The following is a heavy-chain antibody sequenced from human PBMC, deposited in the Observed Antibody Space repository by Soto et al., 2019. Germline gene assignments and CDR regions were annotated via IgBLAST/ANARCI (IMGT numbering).Heavy chain of an antibody. Sequence: SETLSLTCAVSGYSITTGYYWGWVRRPPGKGLEWIGSVYHSGRTSYNPSLESRVTISVDTSKNQFSLRLSSVTAADTAVYYCARGVNYYDSSGFYPRDYWGQGILVTVPQ. D-gene: IGHD3-22*01. CDR3: ARGVNYYDSSGFYPRDY. CDR2: VYHSGRT. V-gene: IGHV4-38-2*01. J-gene: IGHJ4*02. CDR1: GYSITTGYY.